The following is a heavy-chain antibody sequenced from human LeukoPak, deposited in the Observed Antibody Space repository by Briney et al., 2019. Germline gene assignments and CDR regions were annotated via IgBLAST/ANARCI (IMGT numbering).Heavy chain of an antibody. J-gene: IGHJ4*02. CDR2: INTNTGNP. CDR3: ARESPYYYDTPQRGTHEDFDC. CDR1: GYTFTNYG. Sequence: ALVKVSCKASGYTFTNYGMNWVRQAPGQGLEWMGWINTNTGNPTYAQGFTGRFVFSLDTSVSTAYLQISSLKAEDTAVYYCARESPYYYDTPQRGTHEDFDCWGQGTLVTVSS. D-gene: IGHD3-22*01. V-gene: IGHV7-4-1*02.